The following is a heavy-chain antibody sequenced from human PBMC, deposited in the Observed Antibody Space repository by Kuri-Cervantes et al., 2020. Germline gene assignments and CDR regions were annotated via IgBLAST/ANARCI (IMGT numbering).Heavy chain of an antibody. CDR3: ATVAAAGTLFDY. J-gene: IGHJ4*02. Sequence: AGSLRLSCKASGYTFTSYAIHRVRQAPGQRLEWMGGFDPEDGETIYAQKFQGRVTMTEDTSTNTAYMVMSSLRSEDTAVYYCATVAAAGTLFDYWGQGTLVTVSS. CDR2: FDPEDGET. D-gene: IGHD6-13*01. CDR1: GYTFTSYA. V-gene: IGHV1-24*01.